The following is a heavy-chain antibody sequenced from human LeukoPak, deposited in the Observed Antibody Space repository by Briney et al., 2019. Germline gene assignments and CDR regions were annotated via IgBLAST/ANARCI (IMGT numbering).Heavy chain of an antibody. D-gene: IGHD3-10*01. Sequence: GGSLRLSCAASGFTFSDYYMSWIHQAPGKGLEWVSYISSSSSYTNYADSVKGRFTISRDNAKNSLYLQMNSLRAEDTAVYYCARATGWFGELPTWGQGTLVTVSS. CDR2: ISSSSSYT. V-gene: IGHV3-11*06. CDR3: ARATGWFGELPT. CDR1: GFTFSDYY. J-gene: IGHJ4*02.